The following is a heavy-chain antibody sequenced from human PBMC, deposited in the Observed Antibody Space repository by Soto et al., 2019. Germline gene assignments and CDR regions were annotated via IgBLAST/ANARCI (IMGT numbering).Heavy chain of an antibody. CDR2: IYPGDSDT. D-gene: IGHD3-22*01. CDR1: GYSFTIYW. V-gene: IGHV5-51*01. J-gene: IGHJ3*02. CDR3: ARVTYYYDSSGPGAFDI. Sequence: GESLKISCKGSGYSFTIYWIGWVRQMPGKGLEWMGIIYPGDSDTRYSPSFQGQVTISADKSISTAYLQWSSLKASDTAMYYCARVTYYYDSSGPGAFDIWGQGTMVTVSS.